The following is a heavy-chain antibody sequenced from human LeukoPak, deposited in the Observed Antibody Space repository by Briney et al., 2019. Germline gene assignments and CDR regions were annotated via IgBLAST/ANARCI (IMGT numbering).Heavy chain of an antibody. CDR1: GGTFSSYA. Sequence: RASVKVSCKASGGTFSSYAISWVRQAPGQGLEWMGGIIPIFGIANYAQKFQGRVTITADESTSTAYMELSSLRSEDTAVYYCARGPLNYYDRSGWSHYYYCMDVWGKGTTVTISS. CDR2: IIPIFGIA. D-gene: IGHD3-22*01. V-gene: IGHV1-69*13. CDR3: ARGPLNYYDRSGWSHYYYCMDV. J-gene: IGHJ6*03.